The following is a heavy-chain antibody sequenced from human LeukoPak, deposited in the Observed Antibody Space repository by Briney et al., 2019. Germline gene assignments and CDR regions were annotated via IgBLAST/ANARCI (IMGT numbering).Heavy chain of an antibody. Sequence: PGGSLRFSCEGSGLRFNSYAMSWVRQAPGKGLEWVSGLSGSGGSKYYADSVTGRFTISRDNSMNTLYLQMNSLRTEDTAIYYCATGLSYYYPAGSPHWGQGTLVTVSS. D-gene: IGHD3-10*01. V-gene: IGHV3-23*01. CDR1: GLRFNSYA. J-gene: IGHJ4*02. CDR3: ATGLSYYYPAGSPH. CDR2: LSGSGGSK.